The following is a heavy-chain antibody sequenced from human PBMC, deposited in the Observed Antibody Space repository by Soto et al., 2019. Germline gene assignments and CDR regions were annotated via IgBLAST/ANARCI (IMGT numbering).Heavy chain of an antibody. D-gene: IGHD7-27*01. CDR3: ARDTGLAPTVWGY. J-gene: IGHJ4*03. Sequence: QVQLQESGPGLVKPSQTLSLTCSVSGDSIRGGGHYWNWIRQFPGKGLEWIGYVYHSGSTHYNPSLRGRLTISTDTSKNQFSRRLISVTAADTALYYCARDTGLAPTVWGYWGHGTQVTVSS. CDR1: GDSIRGGGHY. V-gene: IGHV4-31*03. CDR2: VYHSGST.